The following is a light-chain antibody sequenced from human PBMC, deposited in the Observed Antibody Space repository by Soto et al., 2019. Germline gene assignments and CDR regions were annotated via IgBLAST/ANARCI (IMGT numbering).Light chain of an antibody. CDR3: SSYISSSTHV. V-gene: IGLV2-14*03. CDR1: SSDVGAYNF. J-gene: IGLJ1*01. CDR2: DVS. Sequence: QSALTQPASVSGSPGQSITISCTGTSSDVGAYNFVSWYQQHPGKVPKLMIFDVSRRPSGVSDRFSGAKSGNTASLTISGLQAEDEGDYYCSSYISSSTHVFGSGTKVTVL.